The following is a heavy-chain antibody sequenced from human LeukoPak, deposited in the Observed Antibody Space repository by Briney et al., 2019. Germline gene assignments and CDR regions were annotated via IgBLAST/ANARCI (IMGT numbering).Heavy chain of an antibody. Sequence: ASVKVSCKASGYTFTGYYMHWVRQAPGQGLEWMGWINPNSGGTNYAQKFQGGVTMTRDTSISTAYMELSRLRSDDTAVYYCARALREATVTTYYFDYWGQGTLVTVSS. CDR2: INPNSGGT. CDR1: GYTFTGYY. J-gene: IGHJ4*02. D-gene: IGHD4-17*01. CDR3: ARALREATVTTYYFDY. V-gene: IGHV1-2*02.